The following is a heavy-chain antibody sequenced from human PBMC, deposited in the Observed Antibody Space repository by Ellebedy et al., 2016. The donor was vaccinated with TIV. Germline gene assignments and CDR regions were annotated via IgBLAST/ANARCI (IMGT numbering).Heavy chain of an antibody. CDR3: ARDRGWGFDY. D-gene: IGHD3-16*01. Sequence: GESLKISCAASGFTFNSYSINWVRQAPGKGLEWVSCISTSSSYIYYADSVKGRFTISRDNAKNSLYLQMNSLRAEDTAVYYCARDRGWGFDYWGQGTLVTVSS. CDR1: GFTFNSYS. V-gene: IGHV3-21*01. CDR2: ISTSSSYI. J-gene: IGHJ4*02.